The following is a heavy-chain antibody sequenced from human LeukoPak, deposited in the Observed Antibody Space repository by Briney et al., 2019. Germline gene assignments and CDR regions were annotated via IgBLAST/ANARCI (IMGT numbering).Heavy chain of an antibody. V-gene: IGHV3-7*01. CDR3: ARWAGVTDY. CDR2: IKQDGSEE. Sequence: GGPLRLSCAASGFTFTNYWMSWVRQAPGKGPEWVANIKQDGSEEYYADSVKGRFTISRDNGKNSLNLQMNSLRAEDTAVYYCARWAGVTDYWGQGTLVTVSS. J-gene: IGHJ4*02. CDR1: GFTFTNYW. D-gene: IGHD5-18*01.